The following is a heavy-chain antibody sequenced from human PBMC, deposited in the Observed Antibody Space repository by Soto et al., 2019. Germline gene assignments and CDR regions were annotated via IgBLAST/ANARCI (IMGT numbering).Heavy chain of an antibody. J-gene: IGHJ4*01. CDR3: ARDVGYGLIDY. CDR2: ISAYNGNT. V-gene: IGHV1-18*01. CDR1: GYTFTSY. Sequence: QVQLVQSGAEVKKPGASVKVSCKASGYTFTSYISWVRQAPGQGLEWMGWISAYNGNTYHARKLQGRVTMTTDTSTSTAYMELRSRRSDDTSVYYCARDVGYGLIDYWGQEPWSPSPQ. D-gene: IGHD5-18*01.